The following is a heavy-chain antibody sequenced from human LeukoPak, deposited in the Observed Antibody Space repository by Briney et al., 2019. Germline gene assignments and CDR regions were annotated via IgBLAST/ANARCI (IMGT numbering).Heavy chain of an antibody. CDR3: ARDLAWFDYYYMDV. V-gene: IGHV4-61*02. J-gene: IGHJ6*03. CDR1: GGSISSGSYY. Sequence: SQTLSLTCTVSGGSISSGSYYWSWIRQPAGKGLEWIGRIYTSGSTNYNPSLKSRVTISVDTSKNQFSLKLSSVTAADTAVYYCARDLAWFDYYYMDVWGKGTTVTVSS. D-gene: IGHD3-10*01. CDR2: IYTSGST.